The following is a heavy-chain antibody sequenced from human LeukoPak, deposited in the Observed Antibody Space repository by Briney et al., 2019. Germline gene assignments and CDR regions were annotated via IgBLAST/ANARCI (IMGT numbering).Heavy chain of an antibody. V-gene: IGHV3-23*01. CDR1: GFTFRSHA. D-gene: IGHD3/OR15-3a*01. Sequence: GGSLRLSCVGSGFTFRSHAMSWVRQAPEKGLEFVSGIYENGGTTYYADSVKGRFSISRDNSKNTLYLQMDSLRGEDTAVYYCARAGTALDPTYFDYWGQGTLVTLSS. J-gene: IGHJ4*02. CDR3: ARAGTALDPTYFDY. CDR2: IYENGGTT.